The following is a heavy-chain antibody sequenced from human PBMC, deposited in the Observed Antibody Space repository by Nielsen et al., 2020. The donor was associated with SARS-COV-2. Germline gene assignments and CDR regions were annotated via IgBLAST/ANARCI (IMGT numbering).Heavy chain of an antibody. CDR2: ISYDGSNK. V-gene: IGHV3-30*03. CDR3: TNWNDGY. Sequence: GESLKISCAASGFTFSNYGMHWVRQAPGKGLEWVAVISYDGSNKYYADSVKGRFTISRDNSKNTLYLQMNSLRAEDTAVYFCTNWNDGYWGQGTPVTVSS. J-gene: IGHJ4*02. D-gene: IGHD1-1*01. CDR1: GFTFSNYG.